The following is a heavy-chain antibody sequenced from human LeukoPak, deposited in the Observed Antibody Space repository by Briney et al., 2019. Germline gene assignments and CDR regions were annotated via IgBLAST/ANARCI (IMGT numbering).Heavy chain of an antibody. J-gene: IGHJ4*02. V-gene: IGHV3-48*03. CDR3: VRVYCSSTSCSDYFDY. CDR1: GFTFSAFE. CDR2: ISGSGGTT. D-gene: IGHD2-2*01. Sequence: GGSLSLSCAASGFTFSAFEMNWVRQAPGQGLEWLSYISGSGGTTLYADSVKGRFTISRDNAKNSLYLQMNSLRVEDTAVYYCVRVYCSSTSCSDYFDYWGQGSLVTVSS.